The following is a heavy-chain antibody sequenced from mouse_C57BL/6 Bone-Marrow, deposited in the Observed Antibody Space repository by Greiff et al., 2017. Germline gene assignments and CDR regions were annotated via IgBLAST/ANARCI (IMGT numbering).Heavy chain of an antibody. CDR3: AGGVTAR. V-gene: IGHV1-39*01. Sequence: VHVKQSGPELVKPGASVKISCKASGYSFTDYNMNWVKQSNGTSLEWIGVINPNYGTTSYNQKFKGKATLTVDQTSSTAYMQLNSLASEDSAVYYCAGGVTARWGQGTLVTVSA. J-gene: IGHJ3*02. CDR2: INPNYGTT. D-gene: IGHD3-2*01. CDR1: GYSFTDYN.